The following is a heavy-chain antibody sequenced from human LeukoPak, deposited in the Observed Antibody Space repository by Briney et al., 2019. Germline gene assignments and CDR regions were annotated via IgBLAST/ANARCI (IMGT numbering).Heavy chain of an antibody. J-gene: IGHJ4*02. V-gene: IGHV3-23*01. D-gene: IGHD6-19*01. Sequence: GGSLRLSCAASGFTFRNYAMSWVRQAPGKGLEWVSAISGSGDNTYYADSVKGRFTISRDNSKNTLYLQMNSLRAEDTALYYCAKDQGPYSSALYDYWGQGTLVTVSS. CDR3: AKDQGPYSSALYDY. CDR2: ISGSGDNT. CDR1: GFTFRNYA.